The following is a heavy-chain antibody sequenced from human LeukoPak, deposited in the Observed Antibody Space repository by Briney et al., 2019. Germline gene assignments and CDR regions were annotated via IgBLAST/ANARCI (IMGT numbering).Heavy chain of an antibody. CDR1: GGSISSYY. J-gene: IGHJ4*02. D-gene: IGHD3-22*01. CDR3: ARLYASSGNGGY. V-gene: IGHV4-59*01. CDR2: IYYSGST. Sequence: PSETLSLTCTVSGGSISSYYWSWIRQPPGKGLEWIGYIYYSGSTNYNPSLKSRVTISVDTSKNQFSLKLSSVTAADTAVYYCARLYASSGNGGYWGQGTLVTVSS.